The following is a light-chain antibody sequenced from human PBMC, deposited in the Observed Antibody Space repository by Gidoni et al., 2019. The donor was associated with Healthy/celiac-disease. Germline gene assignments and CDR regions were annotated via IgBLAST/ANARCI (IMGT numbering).Light chain of an antibody. CDR1: QSVSSSY. V-gene: IGKV3-20*01. J-gene: IGKJ1*01. CDR2: GAS. Sequence: EIVLTQSPGTLSLYPGERATLSCRASQSVSSSYLSWYQQKPGQAPRLLIYGASSRATGIPDRFSGSGSETDFTLTISRLAPEDFAVYYCQQYGSSPRTFGQGTKVEIK. CDR3: QQYGSSPRT.